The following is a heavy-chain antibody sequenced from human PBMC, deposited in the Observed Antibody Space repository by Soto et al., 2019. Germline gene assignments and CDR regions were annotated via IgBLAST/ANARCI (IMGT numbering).Heavy chain of an antibody. CDR2: IYPGDSDT. V-gene: IGHV5-51*01. Sequence: ESMTISCKGSGYSVTSYWIGWVRQMPGKGLEWMGIIYPGDSDTRYSPSFQGQVTIPADKSISTAYLQWSSLKASDTAMYYCARQRVCSRRRSYYYICTVLWGNGTPGTESS. CDR1: GYSVTSYW. D-gene: IGHD3-10*02. CDR3: ARQRVCSRRRSYYYICTVL. J-gene: IGHJ6*04.